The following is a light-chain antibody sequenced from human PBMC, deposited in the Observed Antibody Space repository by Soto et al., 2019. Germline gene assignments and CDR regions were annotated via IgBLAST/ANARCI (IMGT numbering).Light chain of an antibody. Sequence: TVLTQSPGTLYFSPGERATLSCRASQSVSRNYLAWYQQKPGQAPRLLIYDAFTRATGIPDRFSGSGSGADFTLTINRLEPEDFAVYFCQQYGRTPLTFGGGTKVDIK. J-gene: IGKJ4*01. CDR3: QQYGRTPLT. CDR2: DAF. CDR1: QSVSRNY. V-gene: IGKV3-20*01.